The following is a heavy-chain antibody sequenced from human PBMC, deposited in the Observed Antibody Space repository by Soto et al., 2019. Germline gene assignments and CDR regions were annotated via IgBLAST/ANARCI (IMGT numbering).Heavy chain of an antibody. Sequence: PSETLSPTATVSGGSIRRGGYYWSCIRQHPGKGLEWIGSIYYRRSTSYTPSLERRVTISLDTSTTPFSLKLTSVTAADTAVYYCGLVFVRKWFDLWGQGTLVTVSS. CDR1: GGSIRRGGYY. D-gene: IGHD2-8*01. CDR2: IYYRRST. J-gene: IGHJ5*02. V-gene: IGHV4-31*03. CDR3: GLVFVRKWFDL.